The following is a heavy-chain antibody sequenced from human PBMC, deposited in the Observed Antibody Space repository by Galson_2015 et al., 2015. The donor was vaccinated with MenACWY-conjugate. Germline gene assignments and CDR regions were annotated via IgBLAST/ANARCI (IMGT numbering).Heavy chain of an antibody. CDR1: GGTFSSYA. CDR3: ARGVVGATTGFDY. D-gene: IGHD1-26*01. J-gene: IGHJ4*02. CDR2: IIPIFGTA. V-gene: IGHV1-69*05. Sequence: SVKVSCKASGGTFSSYAISWVRQAPGQGLEWMGGIIPIFGTANYAQKFQGRVTMTTDTSTSTAYMELRSLRSDDTAVYYCARGVVGATTGFDYWGQGTLVTVSS.